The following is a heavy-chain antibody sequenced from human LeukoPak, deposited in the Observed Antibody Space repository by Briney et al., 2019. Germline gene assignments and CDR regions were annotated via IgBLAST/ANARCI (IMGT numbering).Heavy chain of an antibody. CDR1: GGSISSSSYY. V-gene: IGHV4-39*07. D-gene: IGHD4-17*01. Sequence: SETLSLTCTVSGGSISSSSYYWGWIRQPPGKGLEWIGSIYYSGSTYYNPSLKSRVTISVDTSKNQFSLKLSSVTAADTAVYYCARGTVTTYDAFDIWGQGTMVTVSS. CDR3: ARGTVTTYDAFDI. CDR2: IYYSGST. J-gene: IGHJ3*02.